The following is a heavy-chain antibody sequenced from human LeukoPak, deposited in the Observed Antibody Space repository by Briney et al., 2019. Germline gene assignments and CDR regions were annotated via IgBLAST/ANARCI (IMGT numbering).Heavy chain of an antibody. J-gene: IGHJ5*02. Sequence: ASVKVSCKASGYTFTGYYMHWVRQAPGQGLEWMGWINPNSGGTNYAQKFQGWVTMTRDTSISTAYMELSRLRSDDTAVYYCARDGLPFCSSTSCYRAKGSWFDPWGQGTLVTVSS. D-gene: IGHD2-2*02. CDR3: ARDGLPFCSSTSCYRAKGSWFDP. V-gene: IGHV1-2*04. CDR1: GYTFTGYY. CDR2: INPNSGGT.